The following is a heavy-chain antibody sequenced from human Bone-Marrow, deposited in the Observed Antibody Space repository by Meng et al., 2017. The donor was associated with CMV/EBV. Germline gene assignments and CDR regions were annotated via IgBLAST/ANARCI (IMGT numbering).Heavy chain of an antibody. D-gene: IGHD3-10*01. CDR2: ISPGGTT. CDR3: ARHTIAFDP. CDR1: GHSTSSGYY. V-gene: IGHV4-38-2*02. J-gene: IGHJ5*02. Sequence: SETLSLTCTVSGHSTSSGYYWGWIRQFPGKGLEWIGSISPGGTTYYNPSLKSRLIISVDTSKTQFSLKLSSVTAADTAVYYCARHTIAFDPWGQGTLVTVSS.